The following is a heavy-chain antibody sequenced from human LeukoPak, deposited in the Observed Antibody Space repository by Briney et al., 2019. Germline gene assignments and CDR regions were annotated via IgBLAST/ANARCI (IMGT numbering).Heavy chain of an antibody. V-gene: IGHV3-11*01. J-gene: IGHJ6*03. Sequence: PGGSLRLSCAASGFTFSDYYMSWIRQAPGKGLEWVSYISSSGSTIYYADSVKGRFTISRDNAKNSLHLQMNSLRAEDTAVYYCARARSHYYDRYYYYMDVWGKGTTVTVSS. D-gene: IGHD3-22*01. CDR3: ARARSHYYDRYYYYMDV. CDR1: GFTFSDYY. CDR2: ISSSGSTI.